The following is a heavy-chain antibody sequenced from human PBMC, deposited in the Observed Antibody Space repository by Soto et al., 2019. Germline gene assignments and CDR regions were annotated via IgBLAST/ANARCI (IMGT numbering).Heavy chain of an antibody. CDR3: ATEDGAGFKS. Sequence: QVHLVQSGAEMKKPGSSVKVSCKVSGGDLRNSGLSWVRQAPGQGLEWMGGVFPLLAMVDYSQKFQGRVTIPADESATTAHMSLGSLSSEDTAGYYGATEDGAGFKSWGQGTLVIVSS. CDR2: VFPLLAMV. V-gene: IGHV1-69*04. CDR1: GGDLRNSG. J-gene: IGHJ4*02. D-gene: IGHD1-26*01.